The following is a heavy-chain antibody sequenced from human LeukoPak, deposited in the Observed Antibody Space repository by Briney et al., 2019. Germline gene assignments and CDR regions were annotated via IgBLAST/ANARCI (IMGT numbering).Heavy chain of an antibody. D-gene: IGHD4-23*01. CDR3: ARDFGYGGNTNFFY. V-gene: IGHV3-48*04. CDR2: ISSSGSTI. J-gene: IGHJ4*02. CDR1: GFAFSKYA. Sequence: GGSLRLSCEASGFAFSKYAMSWVRQAPGKGLEWVSYISSSGSTIYYADSVKGRFTISRDNAKNSLYLQMNSLRAEDTAVYYCARDFGYGGNTNFFYWGQGTLVTVSS.